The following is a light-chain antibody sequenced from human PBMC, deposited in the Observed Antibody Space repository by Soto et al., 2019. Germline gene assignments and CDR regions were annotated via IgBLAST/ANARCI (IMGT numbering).Light chain of an antibody. V-gene: IGLV2-8*01. CDR1: SSDVGAYNY. CDR3: SSHGGSNNFYV. J-gene: IGLJ1*01. CDR2: EVS. Sequence: VLTQPPSASGSPGQSVTISCTGTSSDVGAYNYVSWYQQHPGKAPKLMIHEVSKRPSGVPDRFSASKSGNTASLTVSGLQAEDEADYYCSSHGGSNNFYVFGTGTKVTVL.